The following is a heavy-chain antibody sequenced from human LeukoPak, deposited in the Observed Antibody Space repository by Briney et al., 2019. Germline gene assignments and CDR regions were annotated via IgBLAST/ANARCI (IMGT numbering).Heavy chain of an antibody. D-gene: IGHD5-24*01. Sequence: PGGSLRLSCAASGFTFSSFWMTWVRQAPGKGLEWVANIKPGGSEKYYVDSVKGRFTISSDNARTSLYFHMNSLRAEDTTVYFCATLSHNYAMAVWGQGTTVTVSS. CDR1: GFTFSSFW. J-gene: IGHJ6*02. CDR2: IKPGGSEK. V-gene: IGHV3-7*01. CDR3: ATLSHNYAMAV.